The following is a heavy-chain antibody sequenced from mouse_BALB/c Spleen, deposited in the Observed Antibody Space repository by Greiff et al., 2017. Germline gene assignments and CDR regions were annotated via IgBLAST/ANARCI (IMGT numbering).Heavy chain of an antibody. CDR2: INPSTGYT. CDR1: GYTFTSYW. Sequence: VQLQQSGAELAKPGASVKMSCKASGYTFTSYWMHWVKQRPGQGLEWIGYINPSTGYTEYNQKFKDKATLTADKSSSTAYMQLSSLTSEDSAVYYCARSAPDYGYAMDYWGQGTSVTVSS. CDR3: ARSAPDYGYAMDY. V-gene: IGHV1-7*01. D-gene: IGHD1-1*01. J-gene: IGHJ4*01.